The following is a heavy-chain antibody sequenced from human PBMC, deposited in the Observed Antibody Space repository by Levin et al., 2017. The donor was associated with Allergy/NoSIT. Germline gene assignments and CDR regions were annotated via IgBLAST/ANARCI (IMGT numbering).Heavy chain of an antibody. Sequence: SQTLSLTCGVYGGSFSGHYWSWIRQPPGKGLEWIGEINHRGSANYNRSLKSRVTISEDTSKNRFSLRLSSVTAADTAVYYCARGRGFWTGYYYFDPWGHGTLVTVSS. CDR1: GGSFSGHY. D-gene: IGHD3/OR15-3a*01. CDR3: ARGRGFWTGYYYFDP. J-gene: IGHJ5*02. V-gene: IGHV4-34*01. CDR2: INHRGSA.